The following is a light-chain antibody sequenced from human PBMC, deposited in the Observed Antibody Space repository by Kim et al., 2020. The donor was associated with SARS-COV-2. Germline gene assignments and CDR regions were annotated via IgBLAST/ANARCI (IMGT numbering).Light chain of an antibody. Sequence: NSVAWYQQKPGKGPNVLISSATTLASGVPSRFSGSESETEYTLTISSLQPEDFATYYCQQYSGTLATFGQGTKVEIK. CDR3: QQYSGTLAT. V-gene: IGKV1-NL1*01. J-gene: IGKJ1*01. CDR2: SAT. CDR1: NS.